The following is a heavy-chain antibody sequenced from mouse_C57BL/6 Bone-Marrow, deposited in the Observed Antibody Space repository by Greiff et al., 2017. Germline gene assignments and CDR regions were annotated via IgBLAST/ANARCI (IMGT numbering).Heavy chain of an antibody. D-gene: IGHD2-5*01. Sequence: VQLQQSGPGLVQPSQSLSITCTVSGFSLTSYGVHWVRQSPGKGLEWLGVIWRGGSTDYNAAFMSRLSITKDNSKSQVFFKMNSLQADDTAIYYCAKASNYAGASMDYWGQGTSVTVSS. CDR1: GFSLTSYG. CDR2: IWRGGST. V-gene: IGHV2-5*01. J-gene: IGHJ4*01. CDR3: AKASNYAGASMDY.